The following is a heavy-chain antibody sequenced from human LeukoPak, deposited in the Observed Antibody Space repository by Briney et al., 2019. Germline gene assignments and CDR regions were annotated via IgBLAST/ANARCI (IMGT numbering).Heavy chain of an antibody. Sequence: TGGSLRLSCAASGFTVSSNYMSWVRQAPGKGLEWVSVIYSGGTTYYADSVKGRFTISRDNAKNSLYLQMNSLRAEDTAVYYCARTSGRAFDYWGQGTLVTVSS. V-gene: IGHV3-66*01. CDR1: GFTVSSNY. J-gene: IGHJ4*02. D-gene: IGHD1-14*01. CDR2: IYSGGTT. CDR3: ARTSGRAFDY.